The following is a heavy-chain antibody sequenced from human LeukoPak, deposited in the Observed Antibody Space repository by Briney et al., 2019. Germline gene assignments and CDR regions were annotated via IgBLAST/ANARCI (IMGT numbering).Heavy chain of an antibody. Sequence: ASVKVSCMASGYTFTGYSMHWVRQAPGQGLEWMGWINPNSGGTNYAQRFQGRVTMTRDTSTSTAYMELSRLRSDDTAVYYCAREHHDYGDYFDYWGQGTLVTVSS. V-gene: IGHV1-2*02. D-gene: IGHD3-16*01. CDR2: INPNSGGT. CDR3: AREHHDYGDYFDY. J-gene: IGHJ4*02. CDR1: GYTFTGYS.